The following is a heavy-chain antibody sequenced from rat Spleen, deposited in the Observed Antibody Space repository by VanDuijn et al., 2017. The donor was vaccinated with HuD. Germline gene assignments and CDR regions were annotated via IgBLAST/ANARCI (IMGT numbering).Heavy chain of an antibody. D-gene: IGHD1-1*01. V-gene: IGHV2-13*01. J-gene: IGHJ2*01. CDR1: GFSLSNYG. CDR3: ARHDYSGDVDFEY. CDR2: IWGNGNT. Sequence: QVQLKESGPGLVQPSQTLSLTCTVSGFSLSNYGVIWVRQPPGKGLEWMGVIWGNGNTNYNSVLKSRLSISRDTSKSQVFLKMNSLQPEDTGTYYCARHDYSGDVDFEYWGQGVMVTVSS.